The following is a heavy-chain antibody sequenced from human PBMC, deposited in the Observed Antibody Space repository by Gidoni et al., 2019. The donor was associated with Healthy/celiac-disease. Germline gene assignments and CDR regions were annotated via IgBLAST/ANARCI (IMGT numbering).Heavy chain of an antibody. CDR2: IYSGGST. D-gene: IGHD5-12*01. J-gene: IGHJ5*02. Sequence: EVQLVESGGGLIQPGGSLRLSCAASGFTVSSNYMSWVRQAPGKGLEWVSVIYSGGSTYYADSVKGRFTIYRDNSKNTLYLQMNSLRAEDTAVYYCARGVRSRDGYNFLWFDPWGQGTLVTVSS. CDR3: ARGVRSRDGYNFLWFDP. V-gene: IGHV3-53*01. CDR1: GFTVSSNY.